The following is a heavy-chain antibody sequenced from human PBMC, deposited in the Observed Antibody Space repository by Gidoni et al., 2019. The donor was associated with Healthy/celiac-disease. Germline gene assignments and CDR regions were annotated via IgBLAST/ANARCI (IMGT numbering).Heavy chain of an antibody. V-gene: IGHV1-69*02. CDR2: IIPILGIA. CDR3: ARGAPNTAMVYFDY. D-gene: IGHD5-18*01. Sequence: QVQLVQSGAEVKKPGSSVKVSCTASGGTFSSYTISWVRQAPGQGLEWMGRIIPILGIANYAQKFQGRVTITADKSTSTAYMELSSLRSEDTAVYYCARGAPNTAMVYFDYWGQGTLVTVSS. CDR1: GGTFSSYT. J-gene: IGHJ4*02.